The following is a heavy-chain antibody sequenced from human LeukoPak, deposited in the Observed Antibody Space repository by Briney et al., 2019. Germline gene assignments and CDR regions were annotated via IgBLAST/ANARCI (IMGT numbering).Heavy chain of an antibody. J-gene: IGHJ4*02. CDR1: GFTFSNAW. D-gene: IGHD4-23*01. Sequence: GGSLRLSCAASGFTFSNAWMTWVRQAPGKGLEWVGRIKSKADSGTTDYAAPVRGRFTISRDDSKNTLFLQMSSLITEDTAVYYCTTDWDGGGRAIDYWGQGTLVTVSS. CDR3: TTDWDGGGRAIDY. CDR2: IKSKADSGTT. V-gene: IGHV3-15*01.